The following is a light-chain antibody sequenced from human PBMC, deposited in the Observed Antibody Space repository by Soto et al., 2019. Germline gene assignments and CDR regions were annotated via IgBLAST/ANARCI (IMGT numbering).Light chain of an antibody. J-gene: IGKJ4*01. CDR2: DAS. V-gene: IGKV1-33*01. Sequence: DIQMTQSPSSLSASVGDRVTITCRASQGIRNDLGWYQQKPGKAPKFLIYDASNLETGVPSKFSGSGSGTDFTFTISSLQPEDMATYYCQQYATLPFGGGTKVDIK. CDR3: QQYATLP. CDR1: QGIRND.